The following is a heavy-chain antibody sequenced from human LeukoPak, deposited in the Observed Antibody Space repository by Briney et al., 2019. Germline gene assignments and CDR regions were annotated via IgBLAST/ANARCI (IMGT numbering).Heavy chain of an antibody. CDR3: ARVGVWGSYPLDY. J-gene: IGHJ4*02. CDR2: IDYSGST. Sequence: PSETLSLTCTVSGGSISSYYWSWIRQPPGKGLEWIGYIDYSGSTNYNPSLTSRVTISVDTSKNQFSLKLSSVTAADTAVYFCARVGVWGSYPLDYWGQGTLVTVSS. CDR1: GGSISSYY. V-gene: IGHV4-59*01. D-gene: IGHD3-16*02.